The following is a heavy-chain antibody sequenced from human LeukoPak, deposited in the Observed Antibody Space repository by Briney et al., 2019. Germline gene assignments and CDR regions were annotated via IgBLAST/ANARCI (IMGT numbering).Heavy chain of an antibody. V-gene: IGHV3-48*01. CDR3: ARGGRWLMVNWFDL. CDR2: ISSSSSTI. J-gene: IGHJ5*01. Sequence: GGSLRLSCAASGFTFSSYSMNWVRQAPGKGLEWVSYISSSSSTIYYADSVKGRFTISRDNAKNPLYLQMNSLRAEDTAVYYCARGGRWLMVNWFDLWGQGTLVTVSS. CDR1: GFTFSSYS. D-gene: IGHD2-8*02.